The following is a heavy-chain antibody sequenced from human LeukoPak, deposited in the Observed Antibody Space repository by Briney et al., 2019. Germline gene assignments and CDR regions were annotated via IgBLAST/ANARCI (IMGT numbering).Heavy chain of an antibody. J-gene: IGHJ6*03. D-gene: IGHD4/OR15-4a*01. CDR3: ARFRGTHYRGYYYMDV. CDR1: GFTFDDYG. CDR2: INWNGGST. V-gene: IGHV3-20*04. Sequence: GGSLRLSCAASGFTFDDYGMSWVRQAPGKGLEWVSGINWNGGSTGYADSVKGRFTISRDNAKNSLYQQMNSLRAEDTALYYCARFRGTHYRGYYYMDVWGKGTTVTVSS.